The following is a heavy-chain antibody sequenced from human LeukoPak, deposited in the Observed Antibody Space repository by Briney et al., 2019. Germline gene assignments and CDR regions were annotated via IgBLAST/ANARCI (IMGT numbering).Heavy chain of an antibody. CDR1: GFTFCSYS. V-gene: IGHV3-48*01. Sequence: PGGSLGLSCAASGFTFCSYSMNWVRQAPGKGLEWISYISSSSSTLYYADSVEGRFTISRDNAMNSLCLQMDSLRAEDTAVYYCTRIYGSGSYYTDWGQGTLVTVSS. CDR2: ISSSSSTL. CDR3: TRIYGSGSYYTD. D-gene: IGHD3-10*01. J-gene: IGHJ4*02.